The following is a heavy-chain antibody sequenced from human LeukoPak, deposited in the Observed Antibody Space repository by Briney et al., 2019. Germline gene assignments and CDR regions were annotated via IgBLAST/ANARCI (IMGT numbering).Heavy chain of an antibody. J-gene: IGHJ4*02. V-gene: IGHV4-34*01. CDR3: AGGASDGWIEYSSSWCYDY. CDR2: INHSGST. Sequence: SETLSLTCAVYGGSFSGYYWSWIRQPPGKGLEWIGEINHSGSTNYNPSLKSRVTISVDTSKNQFSLKLSSVTAADTAVYYCAGGASDGWIEYSSSWCYDYWGQGTLVTVSS. D-gene: IGHD6-13*01. CDR1: GGSFSGYY.